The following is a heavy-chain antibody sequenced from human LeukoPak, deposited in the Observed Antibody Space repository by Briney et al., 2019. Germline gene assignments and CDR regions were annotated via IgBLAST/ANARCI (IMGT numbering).Heavy chain of an antibody. CDR3: AARGGYSSGWYQSLAFDI. CDR1: GYTFTGYY. V-gene: IGHV1-2*02. D-gene: IGHD6-19*01. J-gene: IGHJ3*02. Sequence: ASVKVSCKASGYTFTGYYMHWVRQAPGQGLEWMGWINPNSGGTNYAQKFQGRVTMTRDTSISTAYVELSRLRSDDTAVYYCAARGGYSSGWYQSLAFDIWGQGTMVTVSS. CDR2: INPNSGGT.